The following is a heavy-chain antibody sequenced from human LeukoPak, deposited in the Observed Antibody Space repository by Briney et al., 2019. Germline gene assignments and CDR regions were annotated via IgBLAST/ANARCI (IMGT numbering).Heavy chain of an antibody. Sequence: ASVKVSCKASGYTFTSYGISWVRQAPGQGLEWMGWISAYNGSTNYAQKLQGRVTMTTDTSTSTAYMELRSLRSDDTAVYYCARGPYCSSTSCLHYYYYYMDVWGKGTTVTVSS. V-gene: IGHV1-18*01. CDR1: GYTFTSYG. D-gene: IGHD2-2*01. CDR2: ISAYNGST. J-gene: IGHJ6*03. CDR3: ARGPYCSSTSCLHYYYYYMDV.